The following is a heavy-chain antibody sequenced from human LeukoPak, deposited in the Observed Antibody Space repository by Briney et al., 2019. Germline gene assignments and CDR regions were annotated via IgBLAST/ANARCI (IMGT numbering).Heavy chain of an antibody. CDR1: GYSISSGYY. J-gene: IGHJ4*02. Sequence: PSETLSLTCTVSGYSISSGYYWGWIRQPPGKGLEWIGSIYHSGSTYYNPSLKSRVTISVDTSKNQFPLKLSSVTAADTAVYYCATAPDYFDYWGQGTLVTVSS. CDR2: IYHSGST. V-gene: IGHV4-38-2*02. CDR3: ATAPDYFDY.